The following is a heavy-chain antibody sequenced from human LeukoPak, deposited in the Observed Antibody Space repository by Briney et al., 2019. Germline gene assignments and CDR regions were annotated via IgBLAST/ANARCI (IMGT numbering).Heavy chain of an antibody. V-gene: IGHV4-34*01. CDR1: GGSLSGYY. CDR3: ARGVITFGGVIVISDYYFDY. D-gene: IGHD3-16*02. J-gene: IGHJ4*02. Sequence: PSETLSLTCAVYGGSLSGYYWSWIRQPPGKGLEWIGEINHSGSTNYNPSLKSRVTISVDTSKNQFSLKLSSVTAADTAVYYCARGVITFGGVIVISDYYFDYWGQGTLVTVSS. CDR2: INHSGST.